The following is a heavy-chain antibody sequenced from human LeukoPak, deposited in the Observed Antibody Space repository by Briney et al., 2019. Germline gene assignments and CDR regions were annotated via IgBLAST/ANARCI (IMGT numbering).Heavy chain of an antibody. D-gene: IGHD5-12*01. CDR3: ARSVSAYAGRGWFDP. Sequence: PSETLSLTGSVSGGSIRSLGYSWGWIRQPPGKGLEGIASMYYTGTTYYNPSLKSRVTMSVDTSKNQFSLNLASVTAADTAVFYCARSVSAYAGRGWFDPWGQGTLVTVSS. J-gene: IGHJ5*02. CDR1: GGSIRSLGYS. V-gene: IGHV4-39*07. CDR2: MYYTGTT.